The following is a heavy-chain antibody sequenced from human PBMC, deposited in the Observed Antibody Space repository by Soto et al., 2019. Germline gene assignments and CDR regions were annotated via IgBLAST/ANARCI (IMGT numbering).Heavy chain of an antibody. V-gene: IGHV1-69*01. J-gene: IGHJ6*02. Sequence: QVQLVQSGAEVKKPGSSVKVSCKASGGTFSSYAISWVRQAPGQGLEWMGGIIPIFGTANYAQKFQGRVTITADESTSTAYMELSSLRSEDTAVYYCARSRSTHILTGDGLSDQYYYYGMDVWGQGTTVTVSS. CDR2: IIPIFGTA. CDR1: GGTFSSYA. CDR3: ARSRSTHILTGDGLSDQYYYYGMDV. D-gene: IGHD3-9*01.